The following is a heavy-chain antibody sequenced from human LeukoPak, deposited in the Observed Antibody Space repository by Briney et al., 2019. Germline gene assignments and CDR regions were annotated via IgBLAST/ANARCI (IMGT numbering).Heavy chain of an antibody. V-gene: IGHV3-53*01. D-gene: IGHD2-15*01. Sequence: GGSLRLSCAASGFSFSSYNMNWVRQAPGKGLEWVSLIYSGGSTYYADSVKGRFTISRDNSKNTLYLQMNSLRAEDTAVYYCARDCSGGSCYPGDFWGQGTLVTVSS. CDR1: GFSFSSYN. CDR3: ARDCSGGSCYPGDF. J-gene: IGHJ4*02. CDR2: IYSGGST.